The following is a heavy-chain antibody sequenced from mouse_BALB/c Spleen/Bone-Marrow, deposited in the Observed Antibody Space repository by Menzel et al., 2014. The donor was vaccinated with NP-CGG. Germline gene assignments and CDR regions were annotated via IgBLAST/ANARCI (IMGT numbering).Heavy chain of an antibody. CDR3: ARFYYSSSYAMDY. D-gene: IGHD1-1*01. J-gene: IGHJ4*01. CDR1: GYTFTSYY. V-gene: IGHV1S56*01. Sequence: VQLQQSGPELVKPGASVRISCKASGYTFTSYYIHWVKQRPGQGLEWIGWVYPGNVNTKYNEKFKGKATPTADKSSSTAYMQLSSLTSEDSAVYFCARFYYSSSYAMDYWGQGTSVTVSS. CDR2: VYPGNVNT.